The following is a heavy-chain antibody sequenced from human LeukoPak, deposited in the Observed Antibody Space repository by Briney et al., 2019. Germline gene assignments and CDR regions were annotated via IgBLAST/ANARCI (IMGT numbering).Heavy chain of an antibody. V-gene: IGHV3-11*01. CDR2: ISSSGSTI. D-gene: IGHD6-19*01. CDR1: GFTFSDYY. Sequence: TGGSLRLSCAASGFTFSDYYMSWIRQAPGKGLEWVSYISSSGSTIYYADSVRGRFTISRDNAKNSLYLQMNSLRAEDTAVYYCAREYQGGQWLVRENWFDPWGQGTLVTVSS. J-gene: IGHJ5*02. CDR3: AREYQGGQWLVRENWFDP.